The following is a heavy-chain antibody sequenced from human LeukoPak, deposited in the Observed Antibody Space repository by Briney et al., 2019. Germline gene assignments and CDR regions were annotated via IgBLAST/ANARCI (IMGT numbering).Heavy chain of an antibody. V-gene: IGHV4-59*08. CDR1: GGSISSYY. J-gene: IGHJ4*02. Sequence: SETLSLTCTVSGGSISSYYWSWIRQPPGKGLEWIGYIYYSGSTNYNPSLKSRVTISVDTFKNQFSLKLSSVTAADTAVYYCASVRDCSGGSCYWVDYWGQGTLVTVSS. CDR2: IYYSGST. D-gene: IGHD2-15*01. CDR3: ASVRDCSGGSCYWVDY.